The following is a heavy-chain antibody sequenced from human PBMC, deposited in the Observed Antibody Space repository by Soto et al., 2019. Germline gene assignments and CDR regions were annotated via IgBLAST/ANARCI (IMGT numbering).Heavy chain of an antibody. CDR2: INSDGSST. D-gene: IGHD3-3*01. Sequence: TGGSLRLSCAASGFTFSSYWMHWVRQAPGKGLVWVSRINSDGSSTSYADSVKGRFTISRDNAKNTLYLQMNSLRAEDTAVYYCARDELRFLECPHYYYGMDVWGQGTTVTVSS. J-gene: IGHJ6*02. V-gene: IGHV3-74*01. CDR3: ARDELRFLECPHYYYGMDV. CDR1: GFTFSSYW.